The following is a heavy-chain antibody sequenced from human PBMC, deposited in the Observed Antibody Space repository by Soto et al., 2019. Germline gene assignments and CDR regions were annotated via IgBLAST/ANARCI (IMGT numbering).Heavy chain of an antibody. CDR3: ARGPRGYSGYDPVRFFDY. CDR1: GGSISSSSYY. D-gene: IGHD5-12*01. J-gene: IGHJ4*02. Sequence: PSETLSLTCTVSGGSISSSSYYWGWIRQPPGKGLEWIGSIYYSGSTYYNPSLKSRVTISVDTSKNQFSLKLSSVTAADTAVYYCARGPRGYSGYDPVRFFDYWGQGTLVTVS. V-gene: IGHV4-39*01. CDR2: IYYSGST.